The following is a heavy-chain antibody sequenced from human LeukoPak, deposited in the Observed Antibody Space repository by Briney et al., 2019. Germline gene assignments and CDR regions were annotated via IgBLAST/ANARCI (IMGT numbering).Heavy chain of an antibody. V-gene: IGHV3-53*01. CDR1: GFTFITND. Sequence: GGSLRLSCAASGFTFITNDMTWVRQAPGKGLEWVSVLYSDGNTKYADSVQGRFTISRDNSKNTLYLEMNSLSPDDTAVYYCARGVEPLAANTLAYWGQGTLVTVSS. J-gene: IGHJ4*02. D-gene: IGHD1-14*01. CDR2: LYSDGNT. CDR3: ARGVEPLAANTLAY.